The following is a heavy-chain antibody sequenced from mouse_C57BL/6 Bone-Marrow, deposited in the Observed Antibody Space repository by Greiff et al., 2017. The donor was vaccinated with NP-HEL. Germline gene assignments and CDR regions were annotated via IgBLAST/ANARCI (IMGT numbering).Heavy chain of an antibody. J-gene: IGHJ2*01. Sequence: EVQLVESEGGLVQPGSSMKLSCTASGFTFSDYYMAWVRQVPEKGLEWVANINYDGSSTYYLDSLKSRFIISRDNAKNILYLQMSSLKSEDTATYYCARVGSGYVLLFDYWGQGTTLTVSS. V-gene: IGHV5-16*01. CDR1: GFTFSDYY. CDR3: ARVGSGYVLLFDY. D-gene: IGHD3-2*02. CDR2: INYDGSST.